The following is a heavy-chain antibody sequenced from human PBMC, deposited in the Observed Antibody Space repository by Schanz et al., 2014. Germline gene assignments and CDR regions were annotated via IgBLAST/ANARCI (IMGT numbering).Heavy chain of an antibody. Sequence: EVRLVESGGGLVEPGGSLRLSCSGSGFTFSEVYMSWVRQAPGKGLEWISSMYINSGSTQYADSVKGRFIISRDSSKNTLFLQMNSLRAEDTALYYCAKDLNRVATAPQSWGQGTLVTVSS. CDR3: AKDLNRVATAPQS. V-gene: IGHV3-66*01. CDR1: GFTFSEVY. J-gene: IGHJ5*02. CDR2: MYINSGST. D-gene: IGHD5-12*01.